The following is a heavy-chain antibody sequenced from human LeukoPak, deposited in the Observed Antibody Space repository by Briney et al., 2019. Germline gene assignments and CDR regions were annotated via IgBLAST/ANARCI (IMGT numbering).Heavy chain of an antibody. J-gene: IGHJ4*02. CDR2: TYYRSKWYN. D-gene: IGHD3-22*01. V-gene: IGHV6-1*01. Sequence: SQTLSLTCAISGDSVSSNSAAWNWIRQSPSGGLEWLGRTYYRSKWYNDYAVSVKSRITINPDTSKNQFSLQLNSVTPEDTAVYYCARGQFRFSDYDSSGFDYWGQGTLVTVSS. CDR1: GDSVSSNSAA. CDR3: ARGQFRFSDYDSSGFDY.